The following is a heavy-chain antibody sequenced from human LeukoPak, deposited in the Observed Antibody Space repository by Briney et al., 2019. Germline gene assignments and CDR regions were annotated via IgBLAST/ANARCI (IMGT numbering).Heavy chain of an antibody. CDR3: ARDLGYSHVYSFNY. CDR2: IYSDGRT. J-gene: IGHJ4*02. Sequence: GGSLRLSCAVSGFTVSSNYVSWVRQAPGKGLEWVSVIYSDGRTYYADSVKGRSTISRDNSKNTLYLQMNTLRAEDTAVYYCARDLGYSHVYSFNYWGQGTLVTVSS. V-gene: IGHV3-53*01. D-gene: IGHD5-18*01. CDR1: GFTVSSNY.